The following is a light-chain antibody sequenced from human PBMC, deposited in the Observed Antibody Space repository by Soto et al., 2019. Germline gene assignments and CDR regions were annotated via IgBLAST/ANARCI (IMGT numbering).Light chain of an antibody. Sequence: QSVLTQPASESGSPGQSIPISCTGTSSDVGSYNLVSWYQQHPGKAPKLMIYEGSKRPSGVSNRFSGSKSGNTASLTISGLQAEDEADYYCCSYAGSSTLVFGGGTKVTFL. CDR2: EGS. CDR1: SSDVGSYNL. J-gene: IGLJ2*01. CDR3: CSYAGSSTLV. V-gene: IGLV2-23*01.